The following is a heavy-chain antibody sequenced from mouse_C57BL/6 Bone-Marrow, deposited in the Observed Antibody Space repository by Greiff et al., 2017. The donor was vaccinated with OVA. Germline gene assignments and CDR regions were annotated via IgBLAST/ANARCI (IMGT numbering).Heavy chain of an antibody. CDR1: GYTFTSYT. V-gene: IGHV1-4*01. Sequence: VMLVESGAELARPGASVKMSCKASGYTFTSYTMHWVKQRPGQGLEWIGYINPSSGYTKYNQKFKDKATLTADKSSSTAYMQLSSLTSEDSAVYYCARYPFYYGYGEYYFDYWGQGTTLTVSS. CDR2: INPSSGYT. J-gene: IGHJ2*01. CDR3: ARYPFYYGYGEYYFDY. D-gene: IGHD2-2*01.